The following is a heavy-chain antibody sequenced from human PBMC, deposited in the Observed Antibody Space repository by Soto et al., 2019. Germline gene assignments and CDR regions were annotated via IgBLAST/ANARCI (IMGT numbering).Heavy chain of an antibody. V-gene: IGHV3-73*01. CDR3: TNNISFYFDY. Sequence: GGSLRLSCAASGFTLSGSTMHWVRQASGKGLEWVGRITSKRNNYATTYAASVKGRFTVSRDDSKNTAYLQMNSLKTEDTAVYYCTNNISFYFDYWGQGSLVTVSS. J-gene: IGHJ4*02. CDR2: ITSKRNNYAT. D-gene: IGHD3-3*02. CDR1: GFTLSGST.